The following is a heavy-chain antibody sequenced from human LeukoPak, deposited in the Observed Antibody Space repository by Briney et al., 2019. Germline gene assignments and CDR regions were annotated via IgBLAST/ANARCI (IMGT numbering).Heavy chain of an antibody. D-gene: IGHD3-22*01. Sequence: ASVKVSCKASGYTFTGYYMHWVRQAPGQGLEWMGWISAYNGNTNYAQKLQGRVTMTTDTSTSTAYMELRSLRSDDTAVYYCAREDSSGYYGFDYWGQGTLVTVSS. CDR2: ISAYNGNT. J-gene: IGHJ4*02. CDR1: GYTFTGYY. V-gene: IGHV1-18*04. CDR3: AREDSSGYYGFDY.